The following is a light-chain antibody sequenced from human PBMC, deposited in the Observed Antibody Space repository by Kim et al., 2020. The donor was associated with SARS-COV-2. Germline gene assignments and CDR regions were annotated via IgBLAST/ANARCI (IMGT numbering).Light chain of an antibody. CDR1: QGISNY. Sequence: ASTGDRVTITCRASQGISNYVAWIQQKPGKAPKSLIYAAFSLNTGVPSRFSGRGSGTDFSLTIHNLQPEDFATYYCHQYYTYPWTFGQGTKVDIK. J-gene: IGKJ1*01. V-gene: IGKV1-16*01. CDR3: HQYYTYPWT. CDR2: AAF.